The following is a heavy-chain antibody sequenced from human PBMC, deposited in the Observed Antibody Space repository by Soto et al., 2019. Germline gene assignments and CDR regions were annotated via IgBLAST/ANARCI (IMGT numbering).Heavy chain of an antibody. V-gene: IGHV3-15*07. J-gene: IGHJ5*02. Sequence: GGSLRLSCAASGFTFSNAWMNWVRQAPGKGLEWVGRIKSKTDGGTTDYAAPVKGRFTISRDDSKNTLYLQMNSLKTEDTAVYYCTNEVYGSGSYYNVEVDNWFDPWGQGTLVTVSS. CDR2: IKSKTDGGTT. D-gene: IGHD3-10*01. CDR3: TNEVYGSGSYYNVEVDNWFDP. CDR1: GFTFSNAW.